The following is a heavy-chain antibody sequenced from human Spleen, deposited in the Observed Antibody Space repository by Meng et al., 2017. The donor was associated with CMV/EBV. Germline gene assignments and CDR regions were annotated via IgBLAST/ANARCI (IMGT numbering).Heavy chain of an antibody. Sequence: LTLTCPFSGFSLSTSGVGVGWIRQPPGKALEWLALIHWNDDKRYSPSLKSRLTITKDTSKNQVVLTMTNMDPLDTATYYCTQDPGFWGQGTLVTVSS. CDR3: TQDPGF. CDR2: IHWNDDK. CDR1: GFSLSTSGVG. V-gene: IGHV2-5*01. J-gene: IGHJ4*02.